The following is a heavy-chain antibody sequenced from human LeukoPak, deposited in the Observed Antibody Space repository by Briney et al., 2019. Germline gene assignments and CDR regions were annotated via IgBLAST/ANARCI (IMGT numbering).Heavy chain of an antibody. CDR3: AKMISSGYSADFDY. CDR2: ISASGGST. CDR1: GFTFKNYA. Sequence: PGGSLRLSCAASGFTFKNYAMSWVRQAPGKGLEWASSISASGGSTYYADSVKGRFIISRDSSKNTVYLQMYSLRVGDTAVYYCAKMISSGYSADFDYWGQGTLVTVSS. V-gene: IGHV3-23*01. D-gene: IGHD3-22*01. J-gene: IGHJ4*02.